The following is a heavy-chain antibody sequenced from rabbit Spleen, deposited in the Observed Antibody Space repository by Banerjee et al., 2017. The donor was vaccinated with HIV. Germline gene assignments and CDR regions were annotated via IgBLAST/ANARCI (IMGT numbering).Heavy chain of an antibody. D-gene: IGHD4-1*01. V-gene: IGHV1S45*01. CDR2: IYTGGSGGI. CDR1: GFSFSSGYD. Sequence: QEQLVESGGGLVKPGTSLTLICTASGFSFSSGYDMSWVRQAPGKGLEWIGFIYTGGSGGIYYASWARGRLTISKTSSTTVTLQMTSLTAADTATYFCGRDAAGREDFNLWGQGTLVTVS. J-gene: IGHJ4*01. CDR3: GRDAAGREDFNL.